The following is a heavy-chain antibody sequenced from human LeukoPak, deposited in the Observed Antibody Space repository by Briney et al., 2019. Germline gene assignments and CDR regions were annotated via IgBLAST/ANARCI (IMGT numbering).Heavy chain of an antibody. D-gene: IGHD6-19*01. CDR3: ARGSGWYRYGIDY. J-gene: IGHJ4*02. CDR2: ISYDGSNK. CDR1: GFTFSSYA. Sequence: PGGSLRLSCAASGFTFSSYAIHWVRQAPGKGLEWVAVISYDGSNKYYADSVKGRFTISRDNSKNTLYLQMNSLRAEDTAVYYCARGSGWYRYGIDYWGQGTLVTVSS. V-gene: IGHV3-30*04.